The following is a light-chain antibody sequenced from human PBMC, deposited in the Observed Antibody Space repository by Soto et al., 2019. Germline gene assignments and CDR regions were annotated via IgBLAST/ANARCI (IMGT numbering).Light chain of an antibody. CDR2: GAS. CDR1: QSVSSSY. J-gene: IGKJ2*01. CDR3: QQYGSSLYT. V-gene: IGKV3-20*01. Sequence: EIVLAQSPGTLSLSPGERATLSCRASQSVSSSYLAWYQQKPGQAPRLLIYGASYRATGIPDRFSGSGSGTDFTRTISRLEHEDFAVYYCQQYGSSLYTFGQGTKLEIK.